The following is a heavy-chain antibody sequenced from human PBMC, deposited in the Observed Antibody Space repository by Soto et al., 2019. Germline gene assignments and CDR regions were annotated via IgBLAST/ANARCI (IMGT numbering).Heavy chain of an antibody. J-gene: IGHJ4*02. D-gene: IGHD5-12*01. V-gene: IGHV4-59*08. CDR2: IYYSGST. CDR3: ARLGSGYEAAYFDY. Sequence: TLSLTCTVSGGSISSYYWSWIRQPPGKGLEWIGYIYYSGSTNYNPSLKSRVTISVDTSKNQFSLKLSSVTAADTAVYYCARLGSGYEAAYFDYWGQGTLVTVSS. CDR1: GGSISSYY.